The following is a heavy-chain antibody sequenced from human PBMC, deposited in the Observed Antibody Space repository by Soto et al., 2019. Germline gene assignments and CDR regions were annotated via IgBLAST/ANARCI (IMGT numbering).Heavy chain of an antibody. V-gene: IGHV4-34*01. Sequence: SETLSLTCAVYGGSFSGYYWSWIRQPPGKGLEWIGEINHSGSTNYNPSLKSRVTISVDTSKNQFSLKLSSVTAADTAVYYCARLWGHYYYYMDVWGKGTTVTVSS. CDR3: ARLWGHYYYYMDV. J-gene: IGHJ6*03. CDR2: INHSGST. D-gene: IGHD7-27*01. CDR1: GGSFSGYY.